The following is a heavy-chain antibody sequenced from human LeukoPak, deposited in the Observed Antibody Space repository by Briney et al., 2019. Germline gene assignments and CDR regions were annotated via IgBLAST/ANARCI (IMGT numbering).Heavy chain of an antibody. J-gene: IGHJ4*02. CDR2: ISSSGSTI. CDR1: GFTFSSYE. D-gene: IGHD4-17*01. Sequence: PGGSLRLSCAASGFTFSSYEMNWVRQAQGKGLEWVSYISSSGSTIYYADSVKGRFTISRDNAKNSLYLQMNSLRAEDTAVYYCARGYDYGDFNFDYWGQGTLVTVSS. CDR3: ARGYDYGDFNFDY. V-gene: IGHV3-48*03.